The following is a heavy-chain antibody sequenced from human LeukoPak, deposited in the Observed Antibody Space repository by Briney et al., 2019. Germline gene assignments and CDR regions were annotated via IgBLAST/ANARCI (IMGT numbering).Heavy chain of an antibody. CDR2: IIPIFGTA. D-gene: IGHD2-2*01. J-gene: IGHJ6*02. CDR1: GGTFSSYA. V-gene: IGHV1-69*13. CDR3: ARHEYCSSTSCYDYYYGMDV. Sequence: SVTVSFTASGGTFSSYAISWVRQAPGQGLEWMGGIIPIFGTANYAQKFQGRVTITADESTSTAYMELSSLRSEDTAVYYRARHEYCSSTSCYDYYYGMDVWGQGTTVTVSS.